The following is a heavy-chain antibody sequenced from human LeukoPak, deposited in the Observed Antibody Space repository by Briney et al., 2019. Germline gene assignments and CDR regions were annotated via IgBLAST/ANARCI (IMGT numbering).Heavy chain of an antibody. CDR3: ARDAVTKYYYGMDV. CDR2: IKQDGSEK. D-gene: IGHD4-23*01. CDR1: GFTFSSYW. J-gene: IGHJ6*04. V-gene: IGHV3-7*03. Sequence: GGSLRLSCAASGFTFSSYWMSWVRQASGKGLEWVANIKQDGSEKYYVDSVKGRFTISRDNAKNSLYLQMNSLRAEDTAVYYCARDAVTKYYYGMDVWGKGTTATVSS.